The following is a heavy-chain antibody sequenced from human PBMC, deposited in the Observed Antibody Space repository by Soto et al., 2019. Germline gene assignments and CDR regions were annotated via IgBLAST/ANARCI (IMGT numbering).Heavy chain of an antibody. CDR1: GGSFSGYY. J-gene: IGHJ4*02. V-gene: IGHV4-34*01. CDR3: ARGCSGGSCYYRSLDY. D-gene: IGHD2-15*01. CDR2: INHSGST. Sequence: SETLSLTCAVYGGSFSGYYWSWIRQPPGKGLEWIGEINHSGSTNYNPSLKSRVTISVDTSKNQFSLKLSSVTAADTAVYYCARGCSGGSCYYRSLDYWGQGTLVTVSS.